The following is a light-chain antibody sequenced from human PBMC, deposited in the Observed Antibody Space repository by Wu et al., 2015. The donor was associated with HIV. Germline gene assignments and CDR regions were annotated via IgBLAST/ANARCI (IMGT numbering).Light chain of an antibody. V-gene: IGKV3-20*01. CDR2: GIS. CDR1: QSVSSSY. J-gene: IGKJ1*01. CDR3: QLYGSSPGT. Sequence: EIVLTQSPGTLSLSPGERATLSCRASQSVSSSYLAWYQQKPGQAPRLLIYGISSRATGIPDRFSGSGSGTDFTLTINRLEPEDFAVYYCQLYGSSPGTFGQGDQGGNQT.